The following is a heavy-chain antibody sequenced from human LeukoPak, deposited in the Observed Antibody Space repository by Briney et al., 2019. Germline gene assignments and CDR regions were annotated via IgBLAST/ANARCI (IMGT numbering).Heavy chain of an antibody. Sequence: GASVKVSCKASGYTFTGYYMHWVRQAPGQGLEWMGRINPNSGGTNYAQKFQGRVTMTRGTSISTAYMELSRLRSDDTAVYYCARSGYVWGSYRLDYWGQGTLVTVSS. J-gene: IGHJ4*02. V-gene: IGHV1-2*06. CDR3: ARSGYVWGSYRLDY. D-gene: IGHD3-16*02. CDR1: GYTFTGYY. CDR2: INPNSGGT.